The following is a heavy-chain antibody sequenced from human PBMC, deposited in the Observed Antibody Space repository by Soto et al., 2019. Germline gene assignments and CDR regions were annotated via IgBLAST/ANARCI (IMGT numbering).Heavy chain of an antibody. D-gene: IGHD4-4*01. J-gene: IGHJ6*03. V-gene: IGHV1-2*04. Sequence: ASVKVSCKASGYTFTGYYMHWVRQAPGQGLEWMGWINPNSGGTNYAQKFQGWVTMTRDTSISTAYMELSRLRSDDTAVYYCARDRSTVTTAHYYYYYMDVWGKGTTVTVSS. CDR1: GYTFTGYY. CDR2: INPNSGGT. CDR3: ARDRSTVTTAHYYYYYMDV.